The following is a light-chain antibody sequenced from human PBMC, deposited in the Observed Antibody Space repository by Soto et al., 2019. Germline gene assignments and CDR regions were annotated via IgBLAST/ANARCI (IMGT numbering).Light chain of an antibody. CDR2: GAS. Sequence: EIVLTQSPGTLSLSPGERATLSCRASQSVSSDYLAWYQQKPGQAPRLLIYGASSRATGIPDRFSGSGSGTDFTLTISSLQPEDFATYYCQHYNSYSEAFGQGTKVDIK. CDR1: QSVSSDY. V-gene: IGKV3-20*01. CDR3: QHYNSYSEA. J-gene: IGKJ1*01.